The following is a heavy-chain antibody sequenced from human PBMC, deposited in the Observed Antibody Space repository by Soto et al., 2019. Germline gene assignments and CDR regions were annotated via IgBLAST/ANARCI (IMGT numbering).Heavy chain of an antibody. Sequence: AASVKVSCKASGGTFSSYAISWVRQAPGQGLEWMGGIIPIFGTANYAQKFQGRVTITADESTSTAYMELSSLRSEDTAVYYCARRNYDFAIWDYWGQGTLVTVSS. D-gene: IGHD3-3*01. CDR3: ARRNYDFAIWDY. CDR2: IIPIFGTA. J-gene: IGHJ4*02. CDR1: GGTFSSYA. V-gene: IGHV1-69*13.